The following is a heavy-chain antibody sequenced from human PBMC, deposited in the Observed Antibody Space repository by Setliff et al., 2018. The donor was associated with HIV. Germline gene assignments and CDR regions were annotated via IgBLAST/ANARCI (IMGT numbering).Heavy chain of an antibody. J-gene: IGHJ2*01. CDR2: IYTSESS. Sequence: SETLSLTCSVSGGSISSYYWSWIRQPPGKGLEWIGYIYTSESSNYNPSLKSRVTFSVDTSKNQFSLKLSSVTAVDTAVYYCARSARFFYASGSRRYFDLWGRGTLVTVSS. CDR1: GGSISSYY. CDR3: ARSARFFYASGSRRYFDL. V-gene: IGHV4-4*08. D-gene: IGHD3-10*01.